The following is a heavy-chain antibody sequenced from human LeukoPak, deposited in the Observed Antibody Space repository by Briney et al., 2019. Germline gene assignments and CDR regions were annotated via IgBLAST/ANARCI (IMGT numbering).Heavy chain of an antibody. Sequence: GGALRLSCVASGFTFSNAWMSWVRQAPGKGLEWVGRIKSKTDGGTTDYAAPVKGRFTISRDDSKNTLYLQMNSLKTEDTAVYYCTTGEMATITGAFDYWGQGTLVTVSS. CDR3: TTGEMATITGAFDY. D-gene: IGHD5-24*01. CDR2: IKSKTDGGTT. J-gene: IGHJ4*02. V-gene: IGHV3-15*01. CDR1: GFTFSNAW.